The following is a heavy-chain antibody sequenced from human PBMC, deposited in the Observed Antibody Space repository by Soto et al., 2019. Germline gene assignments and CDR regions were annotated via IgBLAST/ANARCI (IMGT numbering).Heavy chain of an antibody. CDR3: ATNPRIAVAGNLGY. CDR1: GYTLTELS. J-gene: IGHJ4*02. Sequence: ASVKGSCKVSGYTLTELSVHWVRQDPGKGLEWTGGLDPEDGETIYAQKFQGRVTMTEDTSTDTAYMELSSLRSEDTAVYFCATNPRIAVAGNLGYWGQGTLVTVSS. V-gene: IGHV1-24*01. D-gene: IGHD6-19*01. CDR2: LDPEDGET.